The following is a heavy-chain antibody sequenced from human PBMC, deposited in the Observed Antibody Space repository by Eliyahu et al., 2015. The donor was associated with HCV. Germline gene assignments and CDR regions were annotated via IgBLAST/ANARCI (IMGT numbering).Heavy chain of an antibody. D-gene: IGHD6-6*01. CDR2: IYHSGST. CDR1: GXSXSSSNW. Sequence: QVQLQESGPGLVKPSGTLSLTCXXXGXSXSSSNWGSWVRQXPGKGLXWIGEIYHSGSTNYXPSLKSRVTISVDKSKNQFSLKLSSVTAADTAVYYCARGRGIAARLFDYWGQGTLVTVSS. V-gene: IGHV4-4*02. J-gene: IGHJ4*02. CDR3: ARGRGIAARLFDY.